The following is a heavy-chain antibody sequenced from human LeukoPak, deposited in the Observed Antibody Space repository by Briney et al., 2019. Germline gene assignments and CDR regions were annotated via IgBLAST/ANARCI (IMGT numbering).Heavy chain of an antibody. J-gene: IGHJ4*01. CDR2: IWYDASGQ. CDR1: GFSFSTYG. D-gene: IGHD5-12*01. Sequence: GGSLRLSCAASGFSFSTYGMHWVRQAPGKGLEWVAMIWYDASGQHYADSVKGRFTISRDTSKNTLYLQMNSLRAEDTAVYYCVRDGGVSGYDLLDYWGRGTLVTVSS. CDR3: VRDGGVSGYDLLDY. V-gene: IGHV3-33*01.